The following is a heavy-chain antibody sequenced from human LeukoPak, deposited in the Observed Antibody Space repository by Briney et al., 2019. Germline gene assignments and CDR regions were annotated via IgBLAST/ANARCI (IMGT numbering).Heavy chain of an antibody. CDR3: AKDQRWESPHYLDS. J-gene: IGHJ4*02. D-gene: IGHD1-26*01. V-gene: IGHV1-69*13. CDR2: IIPIFGTA. CDR1: GGTFSSYA. Sequence: SVKVSCKASGGTFSSYAISWVRQAPGQGLEWMGGIIPIFGTANYAQKFQGRVTITADESTSTAYMELSSLRSEDTAVYYCAKDQRWESPHYLDSWGQGTLVTVSS.